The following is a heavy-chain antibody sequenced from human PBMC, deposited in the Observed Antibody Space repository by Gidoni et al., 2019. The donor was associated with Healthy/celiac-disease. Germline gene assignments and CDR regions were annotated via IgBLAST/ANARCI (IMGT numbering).Heavy chain of an antibody. J-gene: IGHJ4*02. CDR1: GFPFSSYA. Sequence: EVQLLESGGGLVQPGGSLRLSCAASGFPFSSYAMCWVRQPPGKGLEWVSAISGSGGSTYYADSVKGRFTISRDNSKNTLYLQMNSLRAEDTAVYYCAKRRIAAADTYPSFFDYWGQGTLVTVSS. CDR3: AKRRIAAADTYPSFFDY. D-gene: IGHD6-13*01. V-gene: IGHV3-23*01. CDR2: ISGSGGST.